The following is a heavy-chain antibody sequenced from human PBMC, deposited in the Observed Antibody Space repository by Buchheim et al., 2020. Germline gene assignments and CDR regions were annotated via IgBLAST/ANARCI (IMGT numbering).Heavy chain of an antibody. D-gene: IGHD6-6*01. CDR1: GFTFSSYW. V-gene: IGHV3-7*01. Sequence: EVQLVESGGGLVQPGGSLRVSCAASGFTFSSYWMSWVRQAPGKGLEWVANIKQDGSEKYYVDSVKGRFTISRDNAKNSLYLQMNSLRAEDTAVYYCARVLAEYSSSSYYYGMDVWGQGTT. J-gene: IGHJ6*02. CDR2: IKQDGSEK. CDR3: ARVLAEYSSSSYYYGMDV.